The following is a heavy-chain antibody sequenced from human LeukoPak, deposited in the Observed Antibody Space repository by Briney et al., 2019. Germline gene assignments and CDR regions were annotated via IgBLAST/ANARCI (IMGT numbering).Heavy chain of an antibody. V-gene: IGHV3-30*04. CDR3: AKVPYYYDSSGSYYFDF. D-gene: IGHD3-22*01. J-gene: IGHJ4*02. CDR2: ISYDGSNK. Sequence: GGSLRLSCAASGFTFSSYAMHWVRQAPGKGLDWVAVISYDGSNKYYADSVMGRFTISRDNSKNTLYLQMNSLRAEDTAVYYCAKVPYYYDSSGSYYFDFWGQGTLVTVSS. CDR1: GFTFSSYA.